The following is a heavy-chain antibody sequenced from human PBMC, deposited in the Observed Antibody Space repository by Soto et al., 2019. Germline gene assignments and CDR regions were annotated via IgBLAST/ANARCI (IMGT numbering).Heavy chain of an antibody. Sequence: SETLSLTCTVSGGSISSYYWSWIRQPPGKGLEWIGYIYYSGSTNYNPSLKSRVTISVDTSKNQFSLKLSSVTAADTAVYYCARLDYGSGSYYIRFDYWGQGTLVTVSS. D-gene: IGHD3-10*01. CDR2: IYYSGST. V-gene: IGHV4-59*08. CDR3: ARLDYGSGSYYIRFDY. CDR1: GGSISSYY. J-gene: IGHJ4*02.